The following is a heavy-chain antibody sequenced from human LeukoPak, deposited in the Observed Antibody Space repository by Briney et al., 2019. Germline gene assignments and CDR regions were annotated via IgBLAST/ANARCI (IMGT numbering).Heavy chain of an antibody. V-gene: IGHV3-21*01. J-gene: IGHJ5*02. Sequence: KPGGSLRLSCAASGFIFSSYNMNWVRQAPGKGLEWVSSISSSSSYIYYADSVKGRFTISRDNAKNSLYLQMNSLRAEDTAVYYCAQTPNWNDFWFDPWGQGTLVTVSS. CDR1: GFIFSSYN. D-gene: IGHD1-1*01. CDR3: AQTPNWNDFWFDP. CDR2: ISSSSSYI.